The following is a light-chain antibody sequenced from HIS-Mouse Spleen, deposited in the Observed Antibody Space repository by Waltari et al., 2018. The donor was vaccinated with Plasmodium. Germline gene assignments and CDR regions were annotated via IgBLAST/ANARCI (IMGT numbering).Light chain of an antibody. J-gene: IGKJ2*01. CDR3: LQDYNYPYT. CDR2: AAS. V-gene: IGKV1-6*01. CDR1: QGMRND. Sequence: AIQMTQSPSSLSASVGDRVTITCRASQGMRNDLGWYQQKPGKAPKLLISAASSLQSGVPSRFSGSGSGTDFTLTINSLQPEDFATYYCLQDYNYPYTFGQGTKLEIK.